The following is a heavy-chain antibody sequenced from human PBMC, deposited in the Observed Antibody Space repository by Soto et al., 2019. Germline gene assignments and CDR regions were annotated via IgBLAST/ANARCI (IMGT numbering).Heavy chain of an antibody. Sequence: QVQLVESGGGVVQPGRSLRLSCAASGFTFSSYGMHWVRQAPGKGLEWVAVIWYDGSNKYYADSVKGRFTISRDNSKNTLYLQMNSLRAEDTAVYYCARDYADYEVDYWGQGTLVTVSS. CDR2: IWYDGSNK. CDR3: ARDYADYEVDY. D-gene: IGHD4-17*01. V-gene: IGHV3-33*01. CDR1: GFTFSSYG. J-gene: IGHJ4*02.